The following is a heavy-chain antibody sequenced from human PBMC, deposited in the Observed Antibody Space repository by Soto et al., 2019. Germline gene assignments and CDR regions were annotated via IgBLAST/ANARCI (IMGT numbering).Heavy chain of an antibody. CDR3: ARGRFGMDV. CDR2: IYRDGNT. CDR1: TSGFGGSNY. J-gene: IGHJ6*02. Sequence: GGSLRLSCAASTSGFGGSNYMTWVRQAPGKGLEWVSVIYRDGNTYYVDSVKGRFTISRDNSKNTLYLQMNSLRGEDTAVYYCARGRFGMDVWGQGTTVTVS. V-gene: IGHV3-53*01.